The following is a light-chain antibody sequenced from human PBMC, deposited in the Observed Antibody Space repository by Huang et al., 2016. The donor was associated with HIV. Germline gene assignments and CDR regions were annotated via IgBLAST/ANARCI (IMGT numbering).Light chain of an antibody. CDR1: QSVGDF. J-gene: IGKJ2*01. CDR3: QQSYSAPYT. CDR2: ATS. V-gene: IGKV1-39*01. Sequence: DIQMTQSPSSLSASIGDRVTITCRSGQSVGDFLNWYQQKPGKAPRLLIYATSKLQSGVPSRFSGSGSVSTFTLTINSLQLEDFATYYCQQSYSAPYTFGQGTKLDIK.